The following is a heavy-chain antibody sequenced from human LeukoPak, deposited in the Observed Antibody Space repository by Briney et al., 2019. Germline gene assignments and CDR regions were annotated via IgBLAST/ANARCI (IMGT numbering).Heavy chain of an antibody. V-gene: IGHV3-30*18. J-gene: IGHJ4*02. CDR3: AKDVGGDYYDSSGLDY. D-gene: IGHD3-22*01. Sequence: AGGSLRLSCAASGFTFSSYGMHWVRQAPGKGLEWVAVISYDGSNKYYADSVKGRFTISRDNSKNTLYLQMNSLRAEDTAVYYCAKDVGGDYYDSSGLDYWGQGTPVTVSS. CDR2: ISYDGSNK. CDR1: GFTFSSYG.